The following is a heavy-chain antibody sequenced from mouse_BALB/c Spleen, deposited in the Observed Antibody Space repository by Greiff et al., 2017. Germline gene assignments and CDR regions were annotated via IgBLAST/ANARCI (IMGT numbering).Heavy chain of an antibody. Sequence: EVKLMESGGGLVKPGGSLKLSCAASGFTFSSYAMSWVRQSPEKRLEWVAEISSGGSYTYYPDTVTGRFTISRDNAKNTLYLEMGSLRSEDTAMYYCARDSYGNYYSAMDYWGQGTSVTVSS. CDR3: ARDSYGNYYSAMDY. D-gene: IGHD2-1*01. CDR2: ISSGGSYT. V-gene: IGHV5-9-4*01. CDR1: GFTFSSYA. J-gene: IGHJ4*01.